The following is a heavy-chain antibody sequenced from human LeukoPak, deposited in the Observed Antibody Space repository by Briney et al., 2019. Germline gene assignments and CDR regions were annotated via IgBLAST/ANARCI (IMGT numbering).Heavy chain of an antibody. J-gene: IGHJ4*02. CDR2: IIPMFNTV. CDR3: ARQTNYFASSGYSY. V-gene: IGHV1-69*05. D-gene: IGHD3-22*01. Sequence: ASVKVSCKASRGTFSDYAITWVRQAPGQGPEWMGGIIPMFNTVNYAQKLQGRVTITTDESTTTAYMELSRLRFEDTAVYYCARQTNYFASSGYSYWGQGTLVTVSS. CDR1: RGTFSDYA.